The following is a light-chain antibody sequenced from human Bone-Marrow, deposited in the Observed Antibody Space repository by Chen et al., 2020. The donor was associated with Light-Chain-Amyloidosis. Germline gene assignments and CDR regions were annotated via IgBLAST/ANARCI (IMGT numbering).Light chain of an antibody. V-gene: IGLV3-25*03. Sequence: SYELTQPPSVSVSPGQTARITCSGDDLPTKYAYWYQQKPGQAPVLVIHRDTERPSGSSERFSGSSTVTTATLTISGVHAEDEADYHCQSADSSGTYEVIFGGGTKLTVL. CDR1: DLPTKY. CDR2: RDT. CDR3: QSADSSGTYEVI. J-gene: IGLJ2*01.